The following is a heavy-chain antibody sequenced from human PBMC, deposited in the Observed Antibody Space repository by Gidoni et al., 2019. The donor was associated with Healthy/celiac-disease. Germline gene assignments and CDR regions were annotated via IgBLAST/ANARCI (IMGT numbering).Heavy chain of an antibody. CDR2: IYTSGST. CDR3: ARSYDFWSGYYDY. J-gene: IGHJ4*02. Sequence: QVQLQESGPGLVKPSQTLSLTCPVSGGSISSGSYYWSWIRQPAGKGLEWIGRIYTSGSTNYNPSLKSRVTISVDTSKNQFSLKLSSVTAADTAVYYCARSYDFWSGYYDYWGQGTLVTVSS. CDR1: GGSISSGSYY. V-gene: IGHV4-61*02. D-gene: IGHD3-3*01.